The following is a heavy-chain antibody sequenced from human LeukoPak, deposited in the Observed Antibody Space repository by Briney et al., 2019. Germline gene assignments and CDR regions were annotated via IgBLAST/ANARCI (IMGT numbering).Heavy chain of an antibody. Sequence: ASVKVSCKASGGTFSSYAISWVRQAPGQRLEWMGWINAGNGNTKYSQKFQGRVTITRDTSASTAYMELSSLRSEDTAVYYCAREHWDILTAFVFDYWGQGTLVTVSS. CDR1: GGTFSSYA. CDR2: INAGNGNT. J-gene: IGHJ4*02. V-gene: IGHV1-3*01. CDR3: AREHWDILTAFVFDY. D-gene: IGHD3-9*01.